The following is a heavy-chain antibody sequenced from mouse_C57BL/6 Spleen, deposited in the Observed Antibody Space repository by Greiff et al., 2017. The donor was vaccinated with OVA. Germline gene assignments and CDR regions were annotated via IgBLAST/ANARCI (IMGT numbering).Heavy chain of an antibody. J-gene: IGHJ3*01. Sequence: EVQLQQSGPELVKPGASVKISCKASGYTFTDYYMNWVKQSHGKSLEWIGDINPNNGGTNYNQKFKGKATLTVDKSSSTAYMELRSLTSEDSAVYYCLTGTWFAYWGQGTLVTVSA. D-gene: IGHD4-1*01. CDR1: GYTFTDYY. V-gene: IGHV1-26*01. CDR3: LTGTWFAY. CDR2: INPNNGGT.